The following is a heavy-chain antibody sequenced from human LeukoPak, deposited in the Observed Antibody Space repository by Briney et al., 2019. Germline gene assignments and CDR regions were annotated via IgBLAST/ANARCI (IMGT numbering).Heavy chain of an antibody. D-gene: IGHD3-10*01. CDR1: GLTFSTYW. Sequence: PGGSLRLSCAASGLTFSTYWMSWVRQAPGKGLEWVGRIKSKTDGGTADYAAPVKGRFTISRDDSKNTLYLQMNSLKTEDTAVYYCTTYNDKDAFNIWGQGTMVTVS. CDR3: TTYNDKDAFNI. J-gene: IGHJ3*02. V-gene: IGHV3-15*01. CDR2: IKSKTDGGTA.